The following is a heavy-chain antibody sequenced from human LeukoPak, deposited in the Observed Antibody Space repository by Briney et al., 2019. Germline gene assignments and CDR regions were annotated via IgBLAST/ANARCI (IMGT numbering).Heavy chain of an antibody. J-gene: IGHJ4*01. Sequence: GGSLRLSCAASGFTFSSYSMNWVRQAPGKGLEWVSSISSSSSYIYYADSVKGRFTISRDNAKNSLYLQMNSLRAEDTAVYYCARDFDILTGYDYWGHGTLVTVSS. CDR2: ISSSSSYI. V-gene: IGHV3-21*01. CDR1: GFTFSSYS. CDR3: ARDFDILTGYDY. D-gene: IGHD3-9*01.